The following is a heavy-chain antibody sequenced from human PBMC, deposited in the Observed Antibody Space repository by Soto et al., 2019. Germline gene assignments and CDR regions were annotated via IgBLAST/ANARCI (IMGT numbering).Heavy chain of an antibody. D-gene: IGHD3-22*01. V-gene: IGHV3-23*01. CDR2: ISGSGVGT. CDR1: GFIFRNYA. J-gene: IGHJ4*02. CDR3: ANDVDTVGLSDGSGYFDL. Sequence: EVQLLESGGGSVQPGGSLRLSCEASGFIFRNYAMSWVRQAPWKGLEWVSSISGSGVGTYYADSVQGRFTISRDNSTNRMFLQLSSLRAEDPALYYCANDVDTVGLSDGSGYFDLWGQGALVTVSS.